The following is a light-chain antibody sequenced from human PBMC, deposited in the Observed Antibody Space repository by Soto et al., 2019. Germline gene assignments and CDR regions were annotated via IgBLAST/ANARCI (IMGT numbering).Light chain of an antibody. CDR2: DAS. CDR1: QSVGSN. V-gene: IGKV3-15*01. Sequence: EIGMTQSPGTLSVSPGERATLSCRATQSVGSNLAWYQQKPGQAHRLLIYDASTRATGVPARFSGSGSGTDFTLTSSSLRSEDVAVYHCQQYNNWPPFTFGGGNKVEIK. J-gene: IGKJ4*01. CDR3: QQYNNWPPFT.